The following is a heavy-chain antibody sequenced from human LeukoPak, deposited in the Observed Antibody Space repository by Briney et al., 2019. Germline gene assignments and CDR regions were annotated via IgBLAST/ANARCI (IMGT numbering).Heavy chain of an antibody. Sequence: EPSQTLSLTCAVSGGSIIVAAYSWSWIRQPPGRGLERIGYIYHTGRTSYNPSLKSRVIISVDRSKNQFSLKLNSVTAADTAVYYCARGYGDNSGAFDIWGQGTMVTVSS. D-gene: IGHD4-23*01. CDR1: GGSIIVAAYS. J-gene: IGHJ3*02. V-gene: IGHV4-30-2*01. CDR2: IYHTGRT. CDR3: ARGYGDNSGAFDI.